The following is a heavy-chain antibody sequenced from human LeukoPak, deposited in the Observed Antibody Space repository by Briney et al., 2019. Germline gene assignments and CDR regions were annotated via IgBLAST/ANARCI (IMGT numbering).Heavy chain of an antibody. D-gene: IGHD5-12*01. Sequence: GGSLRLSCAASGFTFSSYGMHWVRQAPGKGLEWVAVIWYDGSNKYYADSVKGRFTISRDNSKNTLYLQMNSLRAEDTAVYYCARDSGGYSGYGDYWGQGTLVTVSS. V-gene: IGHV3-33*01. CDR1: GFTFSSYG. CDR3: ARDSGGYSGYGDY. CDR2: IWYDGSNK. J-gene: IGHJ4*02.